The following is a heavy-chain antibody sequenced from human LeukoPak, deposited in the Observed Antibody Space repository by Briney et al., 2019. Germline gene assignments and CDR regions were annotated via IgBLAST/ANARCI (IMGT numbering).Heavy chain of an antibody. CDR3: AKLLCSTSCFRTTQGFDY. D-gene: IGHD2-2*01. Sequence: SGGSLRLSCAASGFTFSDYYMSWIRQAPGKGLEWVSYISSSGSTIYYADSVKGRFTISRDNSKNTLYLQMNSLRAEDTAVYYCAKLLCSTSCFRTTQGFDYWGQGTLVTVSS. V-gene: IGHV3-11*01. CDR2: ISSSGSTI. CDR1: GFTFSDYY. J-gene: IGHJ4*02.